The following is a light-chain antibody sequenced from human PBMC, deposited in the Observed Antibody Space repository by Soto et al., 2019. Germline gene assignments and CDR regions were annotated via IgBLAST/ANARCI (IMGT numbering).Light chain of an antibody. V-gene: IGKV3-20*01. CDR1: QSVSNSF. J-gene: IGKJ1*01. Sequence: EIVLTKSPGTLSLSPGERATLSCRASQSVSNSFLAWYQQRPGQAPRLLIYDSSSRATGIPDRFSGRGSGTDFILTISRLEPEDFAVYYCQQYGSSPRTFGQGTKVDIK. CDR3: QQYGSSPRT. CDR2: DSS.